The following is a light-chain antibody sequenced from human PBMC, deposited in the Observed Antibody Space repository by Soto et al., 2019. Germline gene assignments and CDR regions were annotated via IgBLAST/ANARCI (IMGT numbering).Light chain of an antibody. J-gene: IGLJ2*01. Sequence: QSALTQPASVSGSPGQSITISCTGTSSDVGGYNYVSWYQQHPGKAPKLMIYDVSNRPSGVSNRFSGSKSGNTASLTISGRQAEDEGDYYCGSYTSSSTLVFGGGTKLTVL. V-gene: IGLV2-14*01. CDR1: SSDVGGYNY. CDR3: GSYTSSSTLV. CDR2: DVS.